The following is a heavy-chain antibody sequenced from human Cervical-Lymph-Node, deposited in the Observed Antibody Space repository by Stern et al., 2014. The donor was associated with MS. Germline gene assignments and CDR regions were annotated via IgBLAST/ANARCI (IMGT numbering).Heavy chain of an antibody. CDR1: GYTFTSFG. CDR3: ARGPYCSSTSCYTNGYYFYGMDV. J-gene: IGHJ6*02. CDR2: ISGYNGNT. D-gene: IGHD2-2*02. V-gene: IGHV1-18*01. Sequence: QVPLVQSGPEVKKPGASVKGSCKASGYTFTSFGISWVRRAPGQGLEWMGWISGYNGNTNYPQKFQGRVTLTTDTSTSTAHMDLTSLRSDDTAMYYCARGPYCSSTSCYTNGYYFYGMDVWGQGTTVTVSS.